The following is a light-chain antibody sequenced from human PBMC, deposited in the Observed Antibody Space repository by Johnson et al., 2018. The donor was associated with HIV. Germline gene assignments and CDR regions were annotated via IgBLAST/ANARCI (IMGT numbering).Light chain of an antibody. V-gene: IGLV1-51*02. CDR1: SSNIGTNY. J-gene: IGLJ1*01. Sequence: QSVLTQPPSVSAAPGQKVTVSCSGSSSNIGTNYVSWYQHLPGTAPKLLIYENNKRPSGIPDRFSGSKSGTSATLGITGLQTGDEADYYCGSWDSSRSGDVFGTGTRVTVL. CDR2: ENN. CDR3: GSWDSSRSGDV.